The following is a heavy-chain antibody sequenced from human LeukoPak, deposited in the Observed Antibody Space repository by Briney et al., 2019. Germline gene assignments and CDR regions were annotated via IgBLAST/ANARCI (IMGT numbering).Heavy chain of an antibody. CDR1: GGSISSNSYY. CDR2: IHYSGST. D-gene: IGHD3-22*01. Sequence: SETLSLTCAVSGGSISSNSYYWVWIRQPPGKGLEWIGTIHYSGSTYHNPSLKSRVTMSVDTSRNQFSLKLSSVDAADTAVYYCAKAGVRYFDSSGLYAFDFWGQGTTVTVSS. V-gene: IGHV4-39*01. CDR3: AKAGVRYFDSSGLYAFDF. J-gene: IGHJ3*01.